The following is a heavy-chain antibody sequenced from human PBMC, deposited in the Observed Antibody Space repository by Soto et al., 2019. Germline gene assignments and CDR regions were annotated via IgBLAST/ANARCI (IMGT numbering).Heavy chain of an antibody. CDR2: IYHSGST. D-gene: IGHD4-17*01. J-gene: IGHJ4*02. CDR1: GGSISSGGYS. Sequence: QLQLQESGSGLVKPSQTLSLTCAVSGGSISSGGYSCNWLRQPPGKGLEWIGYIYHSGSTYYNPSLTRRVTISVDRSKNQFSLKLSSVTAADTAVYYCARGMTTVTTFDYWGQGTLVTVSS. V-gene: IGHV4-30-2*01. CDR3: ARGMTTVTTFDY.